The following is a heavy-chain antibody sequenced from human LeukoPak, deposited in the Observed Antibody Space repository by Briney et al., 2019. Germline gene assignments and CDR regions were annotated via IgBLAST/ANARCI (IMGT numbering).Heavy chain of an antibody. CDR2: IYYSGST. V-gene: IGHV4-59*01. D-gene: IGHD3-10*01. CDR3: ARGSHHTYGEIPNFDY. J-gene: IGHJ4*02. CDR1: GFTFSSYG. Sequence: PGGSLRLSCAASGFTFSSYGMSWVRQAPGKGLEWIGYIYYSGSTNYNPSLKSRVTISVDTSKNQFSLKLSSVTAADTAVYYCARGSHHTYGEIPNFDYWGQGTLVTVSS.